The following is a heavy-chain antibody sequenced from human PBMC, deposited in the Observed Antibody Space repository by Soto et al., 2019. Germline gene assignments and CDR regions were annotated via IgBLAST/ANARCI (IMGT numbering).Heavy chain of an antibody. CDR1: GGTFSSYA. Sequence: SVKVSCKASGGTFSSYAISWVRQAPGQGLEWMGGIIPIFGTANYAQKFQGRVTITADESTSTAYMELSSLRSEDTAVYYCARSGYYDSSGYFDYWGQGTLVTAPQ. J-gene: IGHJ4*02. CDR3: ARSGYYDSSGYFDY. CDR2: IIPIFGTA. V-gene: IGHV1-69*13. D-gene: IGHD3-22*01.